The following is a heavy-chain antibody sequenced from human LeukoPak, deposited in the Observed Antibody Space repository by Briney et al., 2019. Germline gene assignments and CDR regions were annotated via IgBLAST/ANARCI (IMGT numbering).Heavy chain of an antibody. CDR2: ISSRGDSA. CDR3: DKGPRPDITVAHTVEK. Sequence: GGSLTLSCAASGFTLSNYPMSWVRQVPGGGLEWVKTISSRGDSAYVDDSVKGRFTISRDNSENSLYLQMNSVRDEDTAVYYCDKGPRPDITVAHTVEKWGQGTLVGV. CDR1: GFTLSNYP. J-gene: IGHJ4*02. D-gene: IGHD6-19*01. V-gene: IGHV3-23*01.